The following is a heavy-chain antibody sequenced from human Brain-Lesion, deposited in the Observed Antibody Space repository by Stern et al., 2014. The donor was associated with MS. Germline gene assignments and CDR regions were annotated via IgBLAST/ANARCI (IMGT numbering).Heavy chain of an antibody. Sequence: VQLVESGPGLVKPSETLSLTCTVSGGSINTNNYYWGWIRQPPGKGLEWIGNIYSSGSTFYSPSLKVRVTIPVDPPKNQFPLKLSSVTAADTAVYYCARTGDDFGDYSLSYWGQGTLVTVSS. CDR3: ARTGDDFGDYSLSY. CDR1: GGSINTNNYY. D-gene: IGHD4-17*01. V-gene: IGHV4-39*01. CDR2: IYSSGST. J-gene: IGHJ4*02.